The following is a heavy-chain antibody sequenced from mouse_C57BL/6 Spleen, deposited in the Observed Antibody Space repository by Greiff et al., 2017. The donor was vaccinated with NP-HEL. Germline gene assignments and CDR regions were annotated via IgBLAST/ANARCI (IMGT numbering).Heavy chain of an antibody. Sequence: QVQLQQPGAELVRPGTSVKLSCKASGYTFTSYWMHWVKQRPGQGLEWIGVIDPSDSYTNYNQKFKGKATLTVDTSSSTAYMPLSSLTSEDSAVYYCARWGSSTRVWFAYWGQGTLVTVSA. CDR2: IDPSDSYT. CDR3: ARWGSSTRVWFAY. J-gene: IGHJ3*01. CDR1: GYTFTSYW. D-gene: IGHD6-1*01. V-gene: IGHV1-59*01.